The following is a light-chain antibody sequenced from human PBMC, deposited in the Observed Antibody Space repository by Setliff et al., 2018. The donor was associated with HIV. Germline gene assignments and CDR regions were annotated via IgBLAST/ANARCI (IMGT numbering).Light chain of an antibody. CDR2: SSV. Sequence: QSALTQPPSASGTPGQRVTISCSGSSSNIGTNTVNWYQQLPGTAPKLLIYSSVKRPSGVPDRFSGSKSGTSASLAISGLQSEDEADYYCSSYTNISTYIFGSGTKVTVL. J-gene: IGLJ1*01. V-gene: IGLV1-44*01. CDR1: SSNIGTNT. CDR3: SSYTNISTYI.